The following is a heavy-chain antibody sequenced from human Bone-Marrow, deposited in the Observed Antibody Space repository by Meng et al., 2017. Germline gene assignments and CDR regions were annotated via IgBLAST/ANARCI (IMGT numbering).Heavy chain of an antibody. CDR3: ARSYSTSWFGYFQR. D-gene: IGHD6-13*01. CDR1: GYIFTNFW. Sequence: GESLKISCKGSGYIFTNFWIGWVRQMPGKGLEWVGIIYPGDSDTRYSPSLEGHVTISAEKSTNTAYLQWNSLTASDTAMYFCARSYSTSWFGYFQRWGQGTLVTVSS. J-gene: IGHJ1*01. CDR2: IYPGDSDT. V-gene: IGHV5-51*01.